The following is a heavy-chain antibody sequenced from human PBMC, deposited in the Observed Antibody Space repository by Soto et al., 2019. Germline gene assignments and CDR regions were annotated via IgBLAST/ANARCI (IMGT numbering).Heavy chain of an antibody. J-gene: IGHJ2*01. CDR2: IIPIFGTA. CDR3: ARHPYCTNGVCYTGWYFDL. D-gene: IGHD2-8*01. CDR1: GGTFSSYA. V-gene: IGHV1-69*13. Sequence: SVKVSCKASGGTFSSYAISWVRQAPGQGLEWMGGIIPIFGTANYAQKFQGRVTITADESTSTAYMELSSLRSEDTAVYYCARHPYCTNGVCYTGWYFDLWGRGTLVTVSS.